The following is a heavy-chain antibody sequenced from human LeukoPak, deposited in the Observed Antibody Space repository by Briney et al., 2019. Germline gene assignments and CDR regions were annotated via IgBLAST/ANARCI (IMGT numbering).Heavy chain of an antibody. CDR1: GFTFSSYA. Sequence: PGESLRLSCAASGFTFSSYAMSWIRQAPGKGLEWVSVISGSGATTYYADSVKGRFTISRDNSKNTLYLQMNSLRAEDTAVYYCAKGGYTTWFDPWGQGTLVTVSS. CDR2: ISGSGATT. CDR3: AKGGYTTWFDP. J-gene: IGHJ5*02. D-gene: IGHD2-15*01. V-gene: IGHV3-23*01.